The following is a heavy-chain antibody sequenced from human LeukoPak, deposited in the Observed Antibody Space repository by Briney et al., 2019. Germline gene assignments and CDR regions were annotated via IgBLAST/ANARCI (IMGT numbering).Heavy chain of an antibody. D-gene: IGHD5-18*01. J-gene: IGHJ4*02. CDR3: ARDIRGYSSFDY. CDR1: GFTFSSYS. CDR2: ISSSSSYI. Sequence: GGSLRLSCAASGFTFSSYSMNWVRQAPGKGLEWVSSISSSSSYIYYADSVKGRFTISRDNAKNSLYLQMNSLRAEDTAVYYCARDIRGYSSFDYWGQGTLVTVSS. V-gene: IGHV3-21*01.